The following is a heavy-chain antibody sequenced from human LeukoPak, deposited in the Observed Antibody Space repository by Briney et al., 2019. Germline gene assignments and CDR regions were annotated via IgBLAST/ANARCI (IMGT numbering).Heavy chain of an antibody. CDR3: ARDSPRGVAATNAEFGYYGMDV. D-gene: IGHD2-15*01. CDR2: IYSGGST. Sequence: GGSLRLSCAASGFTFSSYAMSWVRQAPGKGLEWVSVIYSGGSTYYADSVKGRFTISRDNSKNTLYLQMNSLRAEDTAVYYCARDSPRGVAATNAEFGYYGMDVWGQGTTVTVSS. CDR1: GFTFSSYA. V-gene: IGHV3-53*01. J-gene: IGHJ6*02.